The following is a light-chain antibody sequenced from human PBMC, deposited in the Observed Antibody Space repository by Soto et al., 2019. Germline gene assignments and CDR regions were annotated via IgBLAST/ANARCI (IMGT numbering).Light chain of an antibody. V-gene: IGKV3-20*01. CDR1: QSVSSSY. Sequence: EIVMTQSPATLSVSPGERATLSCRASQSVSSSYLAWYQQKPGQAPRLLIYGASSRATGIPDSFSGSGSGTDFTLTISRLEPEDFAVYYCQQYGSSPQTFGQGTKVDIK. CDR3: QQYGSSPQT. CDR2: GAS. J-gene: IGKJ1*01.